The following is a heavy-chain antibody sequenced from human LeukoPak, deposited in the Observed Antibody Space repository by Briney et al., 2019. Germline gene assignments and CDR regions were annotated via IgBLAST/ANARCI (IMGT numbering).Heavy chain of an antibody. CDR3: AKEGFLEWFLFDY. J-gene: IGHJ4*02. Sequence: WVRQAPGKGLEWVSTFSDSGDSTYYADSVKGRFTIPRDNSKNTLYLQMNSLRAEDTAVYYCAKEGFLEWFLFDYWGQGTLVTVSS. D-gene: IGHD3-3*01. CDR2: FSDSGDST. V-gene: IGHV3-23*01.